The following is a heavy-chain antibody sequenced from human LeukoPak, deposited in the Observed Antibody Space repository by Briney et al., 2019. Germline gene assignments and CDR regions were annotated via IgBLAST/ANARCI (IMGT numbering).Heavy chain of an antibody. CDR3: ARHHRSDGILSTSDP. CDR1: GGSISSSPYY. J-gene: IGHJ5*02. Sequence: SETLSLTCTVSGGSISSSPYYWVWIRQPPGKGLEWIRTIYYRRSSYSNPSLNSSVTIPLDTSKNQFSLRLRSVTAADTALYYWARHHRSDGILSTSDPWGQGTLVTVSS. CDR2: IYYRRSS. D-gene: IGHD2-2*01. V-gene: IGHV4-39*01.